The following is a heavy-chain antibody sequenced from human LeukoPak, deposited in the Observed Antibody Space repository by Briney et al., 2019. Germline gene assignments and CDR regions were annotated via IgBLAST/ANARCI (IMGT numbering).Heavy chain of an antibody. CDR1: GGSISSYY. V-gene: IGHV4-59*12. J-gene: IGHJ4*02. CDR2: IYYSGST. Sequence: SETLSLTCTVSGGSISSYYWSWIRQPPGKGLEWIGYIYYSGSTNYNPSLKSRVTISVDTSKNQFSLKLSSVTAADTAVYYCARGLTMVRGVIAEPDYWGQGTLVTVSS. D-gene: IGHD3-10*01. CDR3: ARGLTMVRGVIAEPDY.